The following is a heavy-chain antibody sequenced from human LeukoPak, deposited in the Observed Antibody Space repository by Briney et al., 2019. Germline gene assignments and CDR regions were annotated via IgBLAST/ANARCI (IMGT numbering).Heavy chain of an antibody. D-gene: IGHD2-8*02. V-gene: IGHV3-48*03. CDR2: ISSSGSTI. CDR1: GFTFSSYE. Sequence: GRSLRLSCAASGFTFSSYEMNWVRQAPGKGLEWVSYISSSGSTIYYADSVKGRFTISRDNAKNSLYLQMNSLRAEDTAVYYCARGGGVMTYYYYYMDVWGKGTTVTISS. J-gene: IGHJ6*03. CDR3: ARGGGVMTYYYYYMDV.